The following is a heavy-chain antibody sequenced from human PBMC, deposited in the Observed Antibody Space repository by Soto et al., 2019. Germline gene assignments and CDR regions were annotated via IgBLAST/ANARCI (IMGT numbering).Heavy chain of an antibody. CDR3: ARGRLLISD. CDR2: IYSGVNT. J-gene: IGHJ4*02. D-gene: IGHD1-26*01. Sequence: DVQLVESGGGLVQRGGSLRLACAASGFTVISDYMSWVRQAPGKGLEWVSVIYSGVNTSYADSVKGRFTISRDNAKNTLYRQMNSLRVEDTAVYSCARGRLLISDWGQGAQVIV. V-gene: IGHV3-66*01. CDR1: GFTVISDY.